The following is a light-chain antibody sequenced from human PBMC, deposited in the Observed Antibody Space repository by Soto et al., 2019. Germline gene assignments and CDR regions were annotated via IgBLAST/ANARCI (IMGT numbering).Light chain of an antibody. CDR2: DVS. V-gene: IGLV2-14*01. Sequence: QSVLTQPASVSGSPGQSITISCTGTSSDVGGYNYVSWYQQHPGKAPKLMLYDVSNRPSGVSNRFSGSKSGNTASLTISGLQAEDEADYYCSSYTSSYYVFGTGTKVTVL. CDR3: SSYTSSYYV. J-gene: IGLJ1*01. CDR1: SSDVGGYNY.